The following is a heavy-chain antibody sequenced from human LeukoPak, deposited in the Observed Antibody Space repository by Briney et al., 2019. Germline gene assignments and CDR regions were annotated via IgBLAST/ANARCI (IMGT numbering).Heavy chain of an antibody. CDR3: AVVPAANSLNDY. V-gene: IGHV4-34*01. CDR1: GGSFSGYY. CDR2: INHSGST. D-gene: IGHD2-2*01. J-gene: IGHJ4*02. Sequence: PSGTLSLTCAVYGGSFSGYYWGWIRQPPGKGLEWIGEINHSGSTNYNPSLKSRVTISVDTSKNQFSLKLSSVTAADTAVYYCAVVPAANSLNDYWGQGTLVTVSS.